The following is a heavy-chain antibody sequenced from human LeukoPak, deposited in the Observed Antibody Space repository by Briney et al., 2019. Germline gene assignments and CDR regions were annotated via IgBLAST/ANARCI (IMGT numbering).Heavy chain of an antibody. V-gene: IGHV4-30-4*01. CDR3: ARDRLGFDWYFDL. Sequence: SETLSLTCTVSGGSISSGDYYWSWIRQPPGKGLEWIGYIYYSGSTYYNPSLKSRVTISVDTSKNQFSLKLSSVTAADTAVYYCARDRLGFDWYFDLWGRGTLVTVSS. CDR2: IYYSGST. CDR1: GGSISSGDYY. D-gene: IGHD3-10*01. J-gene: IGHJ2*01.